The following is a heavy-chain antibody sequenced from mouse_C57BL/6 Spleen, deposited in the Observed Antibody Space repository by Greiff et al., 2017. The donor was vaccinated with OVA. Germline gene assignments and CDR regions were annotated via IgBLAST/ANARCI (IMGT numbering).Heavy chain of an antibody. CDR2: INYDGSST. CDR1: GFTFSDYY. CDR3: AREAWLLHYAMDY. V-gene: IGHV5-16*01. Sequence: EVMLVESEGGLVQPGSSMKLSCTASGFTFSDYYMAWVRQVPEKGLEWVANINYDGSSTYYLDSLKSRFIISRDNAKNILYLQMSSLKSEDTATYYCAREAWLLHYAMDYWGQGTSVTVSS. D-gene: IGHD2-3*01. J-gene: IGHJ4*01.